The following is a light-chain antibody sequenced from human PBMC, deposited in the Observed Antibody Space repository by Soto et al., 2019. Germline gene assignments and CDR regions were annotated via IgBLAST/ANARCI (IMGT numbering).Light chain of an antibody. CDR3: CSYAGSSTFSYV. Sequence: QSVLTQPASVSGSPGQSITISCTGTSSDVGSYNLVSWYQQHPGKAPKPMIYEVSKRPSGVSNRFSGSKSGNTASLTISGLQAEDEADYYCCSYAGSSTFSYVFGTGTKVTV. CDR1: SSDVGSYNL. V-gene: IGLV2-23*02. J-gene: IGLJ1*01. CDR2: EVS.